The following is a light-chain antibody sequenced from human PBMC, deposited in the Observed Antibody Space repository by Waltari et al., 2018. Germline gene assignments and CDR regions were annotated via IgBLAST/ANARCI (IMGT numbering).Light chain of an antibody. CDR1: MIGTKH. V-gene: IGLV3-9*01. CDR3: QVWVTSIAF. Sequence: SYELTQPVSVSVSLGQTATITCEGNMIGTKHVHWFQQKPGQAPVLVIHRNSNRPSGIPERFSASNSGNTATLTITRAQADDEADFYCQVWVTSIAFFGGGTKLTVL. CDR2: RNS. J-gene: IGLJ2*01.